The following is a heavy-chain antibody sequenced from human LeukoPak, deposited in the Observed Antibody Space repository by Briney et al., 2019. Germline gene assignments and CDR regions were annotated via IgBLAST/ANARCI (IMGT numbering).Heavy chain of an antibody. CDR1: GYTFTSYD. Sequence: ASVKVSCKASGYTFTSYDINWVRQATGQGLEWMGWMNPNSGNTGYAQKLQGRVTMTTDTSTSTAYMELRSLRSDDTAMYYCARFYLTYYDSSGYGLNAFDIWGQGTMVTVSS. V-gene: IGHV1-8*01. J-gene: IGHJ3*02. CDR2: MNPNSGNT. CDR3: ARFYLTYYDSSGYGLNAFDI. D-gene: IGHD3-22*01.